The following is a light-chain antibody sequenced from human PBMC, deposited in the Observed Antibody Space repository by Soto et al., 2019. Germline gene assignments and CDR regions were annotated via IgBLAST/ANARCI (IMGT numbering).Light chain of an antibody. CDR2: EAT. V-gene: IGLV2-23*01. Sequence: QSVLTQPGTVSGSPGQSITISCTGTNSDVGYYNLVSWYQQYPGKAPKLLIYEATRRPSGASHRFSGSKSGNTASLTISGLQADDEAHYYCCSYAGSSTLVFGGGTKLTVL. CDR1: NSDVGYYNL. CDR3: CSYAGSSTLV. J-gene: IGLJ3*02.